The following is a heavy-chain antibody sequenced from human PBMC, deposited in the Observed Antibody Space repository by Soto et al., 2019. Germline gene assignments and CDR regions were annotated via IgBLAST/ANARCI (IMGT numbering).Heavy chain of an antibody. D-gene: IGHD2-15*01. Sequence: QVQLVQTGAEVKKPGSSVKVSCKASGGTFSSYAISWVRQAPGQGLEWMGGIIPIFGTANYAQKFQGRVTITADESTSTAYMELSSLSSEDTAVYYCARRDRDIVVVVAATRDYYYGMDVWGQGTTVTVSS. CDR1: GGTFSSYA. CDR3: ARRDRDIVVVVAATRDYYYGMDV. V-gene: IGHV1-69*01. CDR2: IIPIFGTA. J-gene: IGHJ6*02.